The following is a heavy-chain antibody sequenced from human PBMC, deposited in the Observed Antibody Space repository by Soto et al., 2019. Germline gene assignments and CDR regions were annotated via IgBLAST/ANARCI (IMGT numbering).Heavy chain of an antibody. J-gene: IGHJ6*02. Sequence: GGSLRLSCAASGFTFSSYAMHWVRQAPGKGLEWVAVISYDGSNKYYADSVKGRFTISRDNSKNTLYLQMNSLRAEDTAVYYCARDYSVNFVCGMDVWGQGTTVTSP. CDR1: GFTFSSYA. D-gene: IGHD3-9*01. CDR2: ISYDGSNK. CDR3: ARDYSVNFVCGMDV. V-gene: IGHV3-30-3*01.